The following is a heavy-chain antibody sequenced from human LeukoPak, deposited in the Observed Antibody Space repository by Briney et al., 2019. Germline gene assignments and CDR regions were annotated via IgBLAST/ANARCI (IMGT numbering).Heavy chain of an antibody. CDR1: GYSISSGYY. J-gene: IGHJ4*02. CDR2: IYHSGST. V-gene: IGHV4-38-2*01. Sequence: SETLSLTCAVSGYSISSGYYWGWIRQPPGEGLEWIGSIYHSGSTYYNPSLKSRVTISVDTSKNQFSLKLSSVTAADTAVYYCARHRTTKEMATIRGYFDYWGQGTLVTVSS. D-gene: IGHD5-24*01. CDR3: ARHRTTKEMATIRGYFDY.